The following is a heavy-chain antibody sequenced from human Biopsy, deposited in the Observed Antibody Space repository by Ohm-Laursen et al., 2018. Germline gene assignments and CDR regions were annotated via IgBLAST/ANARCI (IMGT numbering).Heavy chain of an antibody. D-gene: IGHD1-26*01. CDR2: IYTSGSP. V-gene: IGHV4-4*07. Sequence: GTLSLTCTVSGDSINNYYWGWIRQPAGKGLEWIGRIYTSGSPNYNLSLESRVTMSVDTSKNQFPLNLRSVTAADTAVYYCARGTGRYYVYGAFDIWGQGTVVTVSS. J-gene: IGHJ3*02. CDR3: ARGTGRYYVYGAFDI. CDR1: GDSINNYY.